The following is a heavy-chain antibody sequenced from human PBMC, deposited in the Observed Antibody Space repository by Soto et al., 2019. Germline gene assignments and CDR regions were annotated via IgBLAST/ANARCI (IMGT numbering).Heavy chain of an antibody. Sequence: ASVKVSCKASGYTFTSYGISWVRQAPGQGLEWMGWISASNGNTNYAQILQGRVTMTTDTSTSTAYLELRSLISDDTAVYYCARVEAAMSGHWFDPWGQGTLVTVSS. J-gene: IGHJ5*02. CDR3: ARVEAAMSGHWFDP. CDR1: GYTFTSYG. V-gene: IGHV1-18*01. CDR2: ISASNGNT. D-gene: IGHD2-2*01.